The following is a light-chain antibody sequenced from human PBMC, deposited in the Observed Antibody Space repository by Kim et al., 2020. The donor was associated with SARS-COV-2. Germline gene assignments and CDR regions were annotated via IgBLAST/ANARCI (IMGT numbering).Light chain of an antibody. Sequence: EVVLTQSPGTLSLSPGERATLSCRASQSVSSSHLVWYQQKPGQAPRLLIYAASSRTTGIPDRFSGSGSGTDFTLTISRLEPEDFAVYYCHQCGSSCTFGGGTKVDIK. J-gene: IGKJ4*01. CDR3: HQCGSSCT. CDR2: AAS. V-gene: IGKV3-20*01. CDR1: QSVSSSH.